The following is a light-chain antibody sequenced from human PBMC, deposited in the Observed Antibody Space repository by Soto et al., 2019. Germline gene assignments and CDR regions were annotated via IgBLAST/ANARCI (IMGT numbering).Light chain of an antibody. V-gene: IGKV1-39*01. Sequence: IPRTQSPASLSASLGDRVTIPFRASQGIRNDLGWYQQKPGKAPKLLIYAASSLHSGVPSRFSGSGSGTDFTLTISSLQPEDFATYYCQHSYSTPPTFGGGTKVDNK. CDR2: AAS. J-gene: IGKJ4*01. CDR1: QGIRND. CDR3: QHSYSTPPT.